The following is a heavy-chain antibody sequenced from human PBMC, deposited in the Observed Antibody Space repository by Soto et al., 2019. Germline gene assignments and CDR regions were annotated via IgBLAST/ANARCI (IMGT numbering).Heavy chain of an antibody. CDR3: ARDGDSSSWFNWFDP. CDR2: ISSSSSSTI. Sequence: GGSLRLSCAASGFTFSSYSMNWVRQAPGKGLEWVSYISSSSSSTIYYADSVKGRFTISRDNAKNSPYLQMNSLRAEDTAVYYCARDGDSSSWFNWFDPWGQGTLVTVSS. CDR1: GFTFSSYS. J-gene: IGHJ5*02. D-gene: IGHD6-13*01. V-gene: IGHV3-48*01.